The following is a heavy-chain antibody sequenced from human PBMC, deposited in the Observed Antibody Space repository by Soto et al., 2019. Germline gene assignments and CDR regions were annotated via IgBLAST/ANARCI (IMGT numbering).Heavy chain of an antibody. Sequence: EVQLVESGGGLVKPGGSLRLSCAASGFTFSNAWMNWVRQAPGKGLEWVGRIKSKTDGGTTDYAAPVKGRFTISRHDSKNTLYLQMNSLKTEDTAVYYCTAAVSQKYYYYYYGMDVWGQGTTLTVSS. V-gene: IGHV3-15*07. J-gene: IGHJ6*02. CDR2: IKSKTDGGTT. CDR3: TAAVSQKYYYYYYGMDV. CDR1: GFTFSNAW.